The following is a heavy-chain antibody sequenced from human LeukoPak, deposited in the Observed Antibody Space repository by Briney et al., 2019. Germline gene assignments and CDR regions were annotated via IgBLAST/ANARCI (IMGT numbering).Heavy chain of an antibody. CDR2: IIPLLGIT. J-gene: IGHJ3*02. D-gene: IGHD3-16*01. Sequence: SVKVSCKASGDTSGSYAMNWVRQAPGQGLEWVARIIPLLGITNHAQKLQGRVTVNADTSTNTVYMELSSLRPDDTAVYYCARARSRITFGGIRHAFDIWGQGTLVTASS. V-gene: IGHV1-69*04. CDR1: GDTSGSYA. CDR3: ARARSRITFGGIRHAFDI.